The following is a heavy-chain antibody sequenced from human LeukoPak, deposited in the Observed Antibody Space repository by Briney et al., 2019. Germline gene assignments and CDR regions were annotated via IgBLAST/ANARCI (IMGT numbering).Heavy chain of an antibody. CDR3: AREDRPYGGNPEEAEFQH. CDR1: GFTFSSYW. CDR2: IKQDGSEK. J-gene: IGHJ1*01. Sequence: GGSLRLSCAASGFTFSSYWMSWARQAPGKGLEWVANIKQDGSEKYYVDSVKGRFTISRDNAKNSLYLQMNSLRAEDTAVYYCAREDRPYGGNPEEAEFQHWGQGTLVTVSS. D-gene: IGHD4-23*01. V-gene: IGHV3-7*01.